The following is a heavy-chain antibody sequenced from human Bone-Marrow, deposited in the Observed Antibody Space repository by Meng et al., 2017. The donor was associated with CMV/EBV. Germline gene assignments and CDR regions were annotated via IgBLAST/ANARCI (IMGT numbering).Heavy chain of an antibody. J-gene: IGHJ5*02. CDR3: ARHGRGQQLVGGNWFDP. D-gene: IGHD6-13*01. CDR2: INHSGST. Sequence: SETLSLTCAVYGGSFSGYYWSWIRQPPGKGLEWIGEINHSGSTNYNPSLKSRVTISVDTSKNQFSLKLSSVTAADTAVYYCARHGRGQQLVGGNWFDPWGQGTLVTVSS. CDR1: GGSFSGYY. V-gene: IGHV4-34*01.